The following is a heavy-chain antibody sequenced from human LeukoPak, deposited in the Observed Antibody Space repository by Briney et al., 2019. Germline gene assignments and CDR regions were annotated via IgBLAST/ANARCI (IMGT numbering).Heavy chain of an antibody. J-gene: IGHJ4*02. V-gene: IGHV3-11*04. Sequence: GGSLRLSCATSGFTFTDFYMTWFRQAPGRGLEWVSHISGSGIMKFYEDSVKGRFTVSRDNVKQSLHLQMNSLRAEDTAVYYCARDKEIGFDYWGQGTLVTVSS. CDR2: ISGSGIMK. CDR1: GFTFTDFY. CDR3: ARDKEIGFDY.